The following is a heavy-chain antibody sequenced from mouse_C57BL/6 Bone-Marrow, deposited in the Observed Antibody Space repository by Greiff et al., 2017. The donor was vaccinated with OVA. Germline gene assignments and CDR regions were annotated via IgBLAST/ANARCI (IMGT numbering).Heavy chain of an antibody. Sequence: DVQLVESGPGLVKPSQSLSLTCSVTGYSITSGYYWNWIRQFPGNKLEWMGYISYDGSNNYNPSLKNRISITRDTSKNQFFLKLNSVTTEDTATYYCARGPWFAYWGQGTLVTVSA. CDR2: ISYDGSN. V-gene: IGHV3-6*01. J-gene: IGHJ3*01. CDR3: ARGPWFAY. CDR1: GYSITSGYY.